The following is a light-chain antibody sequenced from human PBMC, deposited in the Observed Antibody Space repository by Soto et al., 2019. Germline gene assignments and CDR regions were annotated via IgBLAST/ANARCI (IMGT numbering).Light chain of an antibody. J-gene: IGKJ4*01. Sequence: EIVMPQSPATLSVSPGDSATLSCRASQGIGDTLAWYQQKPGQTPRLLIYDTSTRATGVPARFSGSRSGAEFTLTINSLQSEDFGVYYCQRYNNWPLTFGGGTKVEVK. CDR1: QGIGDT. V-gene: IGKV3-15*01. CDR2: DTS. CDR3: QRYNNWPLT.